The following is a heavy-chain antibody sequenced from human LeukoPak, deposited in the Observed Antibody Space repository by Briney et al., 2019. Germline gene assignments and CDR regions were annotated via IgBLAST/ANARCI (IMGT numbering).Heavy chain of an antibody. J-gene: IGHJ6*03. CDR2: IYPGDSDT. V-gene: IGHV5-51*01. CDR3: ARHRRAPGTGYYYMDV. D-gene: IGHD2-2*01. CDR1: GYSFTSYW. Sequence: GESLKISCKGSGYSFTSYWIGRVRQMPGKGLEWMGIIYPGDSDTRYSPSFQGQVTISADKSISTAYLQWSSLKASDTAMYYCARHRRAPGTGYYYMDVWGKGTTVTISS.